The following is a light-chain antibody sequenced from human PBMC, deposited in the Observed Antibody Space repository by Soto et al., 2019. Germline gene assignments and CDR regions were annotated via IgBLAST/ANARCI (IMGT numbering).Light chain of an antibody. CDR3: QQAKSFPRT. J-gene: IGKJ2*02. Sequence: DIQVTQSPSSVSASVGDRVTITCRASQHISSWVAWYQHKPGNAPKLLLYASSSLHSGVPSRFTGSGAGTDFTLTITRVQPEDVATYYCQQAKSFPRTFGQGT. CDR2: ASS. V-gene: IGKV1D-12*01. CDR1: QHISSW.